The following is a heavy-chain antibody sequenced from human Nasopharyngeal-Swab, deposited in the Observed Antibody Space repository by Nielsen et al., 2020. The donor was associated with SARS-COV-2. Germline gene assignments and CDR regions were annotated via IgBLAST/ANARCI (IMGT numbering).Heavy chain of an antibody. CDR2: IYYSGST. J-gene: IGHJ4*02. D-gene: IGHD3-16*02. Sequence: SETLSLTCTVSGGSISSYYWSWIRQPPGKGLEWIGYIYYSGSTYYNPSLKSRVTISVDTSKNQFSLKLSSVTAADTAVYYCARHTYDYVWGSYRYLPWYWGQGTLVTVSS. V-gene: IGHV4-59*08. CDR1: GGSISSYY. CDR3: ARHTYDYVWGSYRYLPWY.